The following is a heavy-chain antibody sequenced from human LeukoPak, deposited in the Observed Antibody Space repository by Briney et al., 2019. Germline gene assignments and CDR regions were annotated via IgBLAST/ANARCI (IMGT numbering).Heavy chain of an antibody. D-gene: IGHD1-26*01. CDR3: ARDLVGAFDI. CDR2: IYCSGST. Sequence: SETLSLTCTVSGGSISSYYWSWIRQPPGKGLEGIGYIYCSGSTNYNPSLKSRVTISVDTSKNQFSLKLSSVTAADTAVYYCARDLVGAFDIWGQGTMVTVSS. CDR1: GGSISSYY. J-gene: IGHJ3*02. V-gene: IGHV4-59*13.